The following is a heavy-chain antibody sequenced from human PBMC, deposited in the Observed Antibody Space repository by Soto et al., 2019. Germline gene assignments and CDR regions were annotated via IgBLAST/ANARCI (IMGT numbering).Heavy chain of an antibody. Sequence: GDSLKISCKGSGYSFTSYWIGWVRQMPGKGLEWMGIIYPGDSDTRYSPSFQGQVTISADKSISTAYLQWSSLKASDTAMYYCARQGYYGSGSYLQYYYYGMDVWGQGTTVTVSS. CDR1: GYSFTSYW. V-gene: IGHV5-51*01. D-gene: IGHD3-10*01. J-gene: IGHJ6*02. CDR2: IYPGDSDT. CDR3: ARQGYYGSGSYLQYYYYGMDV.